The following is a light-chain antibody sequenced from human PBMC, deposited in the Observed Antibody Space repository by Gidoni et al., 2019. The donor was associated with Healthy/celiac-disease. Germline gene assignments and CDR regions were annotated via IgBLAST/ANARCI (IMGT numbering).Light chain of an antibody. CDR3: QQYYSTPFT. Sequence: DLVMTHSPDSLAVSLGERATINCKSSQSVLYSSNNKNYLAWYQQKPGQPPKLLIYWASTRESGVPDRFSGSGSGTDFTLTISSLQAEDVAVYYCQQYYSTPFTFGPGTKVDIK. CDR2: WAS. CDR1: QSVLYSSNNKNY. V-gene: IGKV4-1*01. J-gene: IGKJ3*01.